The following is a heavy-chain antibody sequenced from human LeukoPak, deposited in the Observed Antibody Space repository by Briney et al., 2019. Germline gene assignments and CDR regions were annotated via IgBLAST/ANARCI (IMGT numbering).Heavy chain of an antibody. J-gene: IGHJ5*02. CDR2: IRYDGSNK. Sequence: GGSLRLSCAASGFTFSSYGMHWVRQAPGKGLEWVAFIRYDGSNKYYADSVKGRFTISRDNSKNTLYLQMNSLRAEDTAVYYCAKDPRVYDILTGYYSWGQGTLVTVSS. D-gene: IGHD3-9*01. CDR1: GFTFSSYG. CDR3: AKDPRVYDILTGYYS. V-gene: IGHV3-30*02.